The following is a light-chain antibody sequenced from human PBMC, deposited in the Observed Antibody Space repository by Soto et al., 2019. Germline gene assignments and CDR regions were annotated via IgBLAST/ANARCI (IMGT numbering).Light chain of an antibody. J-gene: IGLJ1*01. CDR1: TSDVGGFNY. CDR3: AAWDDSLSGPV. Sequence: QSALTQPASVSGSPGQSITISCTGTTSDVGGFNYVSWYQLNPGKAPKLMVYEVSNRPSGVSNRFSGSKSGNTASLAISGLRSEDEADYYCAAWDDSLSGPVFGAGTKVTVL. V-gene: IGLV2-14*01. CDR2: EVS.